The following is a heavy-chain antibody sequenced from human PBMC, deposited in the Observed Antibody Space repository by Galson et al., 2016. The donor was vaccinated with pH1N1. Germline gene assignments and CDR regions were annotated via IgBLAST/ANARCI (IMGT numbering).Heavy chain of an antibody. V-gene: IGHV3-23*01. D-gene: IGHD5-24*01. Sequence: SLRLSCAASGFTFSIYAMSWVRQAPGERLEWVSSVSSGGTTYYADSVKGRFTISRDNAKNSLYLQMNSLRAEDTALYYCAKLDGYNWGYFQHWGQGTLVTVSS. CDR3: AKLDGYNWGYFQH. CDR2: VSSGGTT. CDR1: GFTFSIYA. J-gene: IGHJ1*01.